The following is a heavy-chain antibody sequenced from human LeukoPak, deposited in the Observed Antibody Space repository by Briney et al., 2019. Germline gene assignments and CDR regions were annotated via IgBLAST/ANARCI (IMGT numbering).Heavy chain of an antibody. V-gene: IGHV4-4*07. Sequence: PSETLSLTCTVSGGSISSYYWSWIRQPAGKGLEWIGRIYTSGSTNYNPSLKSRVTMSVDTSKNQFSLKLSSVTAADTAVYYCARDTSHYDSSGYFDYWGQGTLVTVSS. CDR1: GGSISSYY. J-gene: IGHJ4*02. CDR2: IYTSGST. D-gene: IGHD3-22*01. CDR3: ARDTSHYDSSGYFDY.